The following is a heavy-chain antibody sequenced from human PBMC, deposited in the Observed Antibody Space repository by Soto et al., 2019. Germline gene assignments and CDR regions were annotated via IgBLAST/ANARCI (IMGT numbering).Heavy chain of an antibody. Sequence: ASVKVSCKASGYTFTAYYMHWLRQAPGQGLELMGWINPNSGGTKYAQKFQGRVTMTNDTSISTAYMELSRLGSDDTAVYYCARGDFDSSANYYAGWFDPWGQGTLVTVYS. CDR3: ARGDFDSSANYYAGWFDP. J-gene: IGHJ5*02. CDR2: INPNSGGT. CDR1: GYTFTAYY. V-gene: IGHV1-2*02. D-gene: IGHD3-22*01.